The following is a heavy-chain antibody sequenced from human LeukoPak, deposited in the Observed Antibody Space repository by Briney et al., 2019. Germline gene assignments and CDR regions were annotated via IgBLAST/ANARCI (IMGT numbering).Heavy chain of an antibody. CDR1: GFTFSSYW. D-gene: IGHD5-12*01. CDR2: IKQDGSEK. CDR3: ARESRSRYSGYDLTDYYYYGMDV. J-gene: IGHJ6*02. Sequence: GGSLRLSCAASGFTFSSYWTSWVRQAPGQGLEWVANIKQDGSEKYYVDSVKGRFTISRDNAKNSLYLQMNSLRAEDTAVYYCARESRSRYSGYDLTDYYYYGMDVGGQETTVTVSS. V-gene: IGHV3-7*01.